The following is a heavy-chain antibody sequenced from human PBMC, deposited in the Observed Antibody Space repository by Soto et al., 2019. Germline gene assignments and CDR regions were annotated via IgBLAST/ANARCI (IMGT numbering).Heavy chain of an antibody. CDR3: ARARGARYFDY. J-gene: IGHJ4*02. D-gene: IGHD2-15*01. CDR2: IYYSGST. CDR1: GGSISSGDYY. V-gene: IGHV4-30-4*01. Sequence: ASQTLSLTCTVSGGSISSGDYYWSWIRQPPGKGLEWIGYIYYSGSTYYNPSLKSRVTISVDTSKNQFSLKLSSVTAADTAVYHCARARGARYFDYWGQGTLVTVSS.